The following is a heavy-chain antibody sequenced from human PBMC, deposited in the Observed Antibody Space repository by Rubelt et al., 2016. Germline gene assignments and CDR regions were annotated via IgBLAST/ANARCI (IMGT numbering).Heavy chain of an antibody. D-gene: IGHD2-2*01. CDR1: GFSFSNPRMG. V-gene: IGHV2-26*01. J-gene: IGHJ6*02. Sequence: QVTLKESGPVLVRPAETLTLTCTVSGFSFSNPRMGVSWIRQPPGKALEWLAHIFSNDEKSYSPSLKSSLTISKDTSKSQVVLTMTNIDPMDTATYFCALIISEVPAAMNYYYYMDVWGQGTTVTVSS. CDR2: IFSNDEK. CDR3: ALIISEVPAAMNYYYYMDV.